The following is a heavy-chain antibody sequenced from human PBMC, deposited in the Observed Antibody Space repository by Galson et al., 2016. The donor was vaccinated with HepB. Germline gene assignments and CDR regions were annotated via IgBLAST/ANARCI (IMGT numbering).Heavy chain of an antibody. CDR1: GGTFSSYA. CDR2: ITPIFGTT. Sequence: SVKVSCKASGGTFSSYAISWVRQAPGQGLGWMGGITPIFGTTNYAQRSQGRITITADESTSTAYMELSSLRSEDTAVYYCARDSAVGATEFYFGMDVWGQGTTVTVSS. CDR3: ARDSAVGATEFYFGMDV. V-gene: IGHV1-69*13. J-gene: IGHJ6*02. D-gene: IGHD1-26*01.